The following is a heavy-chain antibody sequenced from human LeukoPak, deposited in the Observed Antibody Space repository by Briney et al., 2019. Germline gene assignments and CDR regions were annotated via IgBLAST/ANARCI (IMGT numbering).Heavy chain of an antibody. CDR3: AKDKDYDILTGYSPYYFDY. CDR2: ISGSGGST. D-gene: IGHD3-9*01. CDR1: GFTFSSYA. Sequence: GGPLRLSCAASGFTFSSYAMSWVRQAPGKGLEWVSAISGSGGSTYYADSVKGRFTISRDNSKNTLYLQMNSLRAEDTAVYYCAKDKDYDILTGYSPYYFDYWGQGTLVTVSS. J-gene: IGHJ4*02. V-gene: IGHV3-23*01.